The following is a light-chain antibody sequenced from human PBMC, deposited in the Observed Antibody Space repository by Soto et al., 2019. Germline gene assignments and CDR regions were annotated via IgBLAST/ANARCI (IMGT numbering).Light chain of an antibody. CDR2: DVS. V-gene: IGLV2-11*01. J-gene: IGLJ3*02. CDR3: CSYSGTYTLWV. CDR1: SSDVGGYNY. Sequence: QSALTQPRSVSGSPGQSVTISCTGTSSDVGGYNYVSWYQQYPGKAPKLIIYDVSNRPSGVPDRFSGSKSGNTASLPISGLQAADEADYYCCSYSGTYTLWVFGGGTKLTVL.